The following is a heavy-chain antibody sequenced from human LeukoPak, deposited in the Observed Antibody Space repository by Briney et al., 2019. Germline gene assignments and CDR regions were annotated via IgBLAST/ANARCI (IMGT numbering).Heavy chain of an antibody. D-gene: IGHD6-19*01. J-gene: IGHJ4*02. CDR2: IYYSGST. CDR1: GGSISSSSYY. CDR3: ARDAFRTPLAGIYFDY. V-gene: IGHV4-39*07. Sequence: SETLSLTCTVSGGSISSSSYYWGWIRQPPGKGLEGIGSIYYSGSTYDNPSLNRLFTISVDTSKNQFSLKLSSVTAADTAVYYCARDAFRTPLAGIYFDYWGQGTLVTVSS.